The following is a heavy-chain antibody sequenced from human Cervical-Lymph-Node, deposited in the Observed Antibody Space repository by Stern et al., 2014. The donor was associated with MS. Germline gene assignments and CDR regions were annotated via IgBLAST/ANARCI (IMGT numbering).Heavy chain of an antibody. D-gene: IGHD1-1*01. Sequence: VQLVQSGAEVKKPGSSVKVSCKTSGDTFSSYAISWVRQCPGQGLEWMGGIVPIFGTANYAEKFQGRVTITADVSTNTAYMELSRLGSDDTAVYYCARDSTTGMDVWGQGTTVTVSS. J-gene: IGHJ6*02. CDR2: IVPIFGTA. CDR1: GDTFSSYA. V-gene: IGHV1-69*12. CDR3: ARDSTTGMDV.